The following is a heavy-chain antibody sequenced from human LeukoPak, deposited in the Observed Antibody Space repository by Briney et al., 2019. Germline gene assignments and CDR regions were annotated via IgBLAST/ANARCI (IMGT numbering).Heavy chain of an antibody. J-gene: IGHJ2*01. V-gene: IGHV4-39*07. CDR2: IYHSGSI. D-gene: IGHD5-18*01. CDR3: ARVWGRGYNSWYFDL. Sequence: PSETLSLTCTVSSGSISDSNFYWGWIRQPPGKGLEWIGEIYHSGSINYNPSLNSRVTISLDKSKNQFSLKLNSVTAADTAMYYCARVWGRGYNSWYFDLWGRGTLVTVSS. CDR1: SGSISDSNFY.